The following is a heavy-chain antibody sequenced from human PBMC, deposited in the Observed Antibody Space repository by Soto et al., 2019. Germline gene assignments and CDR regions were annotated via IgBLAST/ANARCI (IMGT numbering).Heavy chain of an antibody. CDR3: ARENGITGTTFETYNWFDP. Sequence: GASVKVSCKASGYTFTSYAMHWVRQAPGQRLEWMGWINAGNGNTKYSQKFQGRVTITRDTSASTAYMELSSLRSEDMAVYYCARENGITGTTFETYNWFDPWGQGTLVTVSS. J-gene: IGHJ5*02. V-gene: IGHV1-3*01. CDR2: INAGNGNT. CDR1: GYTFTSYA. D-gene: IGHD1-7*01.